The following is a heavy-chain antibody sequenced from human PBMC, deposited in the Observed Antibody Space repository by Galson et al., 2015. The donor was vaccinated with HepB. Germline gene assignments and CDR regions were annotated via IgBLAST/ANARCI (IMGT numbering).Heavy chain of an antibody. J-gene: IGHJ4*02. CDR1: GFTFSDYG. CDR3: GVYSYGAVGH. Sequence: SLRLSCAASGFTFSDYGMHWVRQAPGKGPEWVGRIKSKRDDGTADHAAPVKGRFTISRDDSKDTLYLQMDSLKTEDTAVYYCGVYSYGAVGHWGQGTLVTVSS. D-gene: IGHD5-18*01. V-gene: IGHV3-15*01. CDR2: IKSKRDDGTA.